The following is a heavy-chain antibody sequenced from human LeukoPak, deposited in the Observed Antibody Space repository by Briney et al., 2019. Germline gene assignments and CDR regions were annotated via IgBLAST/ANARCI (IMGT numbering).Heavy chain of an antibody. CDR3: ARDSSYCSSTSCYNSFDY. Sequence: PSETLSLTCTVSGGSISSYYWSWIRQPPGKGLEWIGYIYYSGSTNYNPSLKSRVTISVDTSKNQFSLKLSSVTAADTAVYYCARDSSYCSSTSCYNSFDYWGQGTLVTVSS. J-gene: IGHJ4*02. V-gene: IGHV4-59*12. CDR2: IYYSGST. D-gene: IGHD2-2*01. CDR1: GGSISSYY.